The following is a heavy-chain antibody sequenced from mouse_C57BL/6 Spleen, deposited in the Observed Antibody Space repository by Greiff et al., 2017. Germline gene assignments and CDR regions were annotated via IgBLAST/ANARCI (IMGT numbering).Heavy chain of an antibody. V-gene: IGHV5-4*03. CDR2: ISDGGSYT. CDR1: GFTFSSYA. CDR3: ARVYYDYSYAMDY. Sequence: EVMLVESGGGLVKPGGSLKLSCAASGFTFSSYAMSWVRQTPEKRLEWVATISDGGSYTYYPDNLKGRFTISRDNAKNNLYLQMSHLKSEDTAMYYCARVYYDYSYAMDYWGQGTSVTVSS. J-gene: IGHJ4*01. D-gene: IGHD2-4*01.